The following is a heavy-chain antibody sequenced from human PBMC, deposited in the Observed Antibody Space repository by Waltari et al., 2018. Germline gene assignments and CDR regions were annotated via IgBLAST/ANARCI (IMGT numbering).Heavy chain of an antibody. CDR1: GGSITTSYYT. V-gene: IGHV4-39*01. Sequence: QLQLQESGPGLVKPSETLSRTCTGPGGSITTSYYTWAWIRQPPGKGLEWIATISYSGSTYYNPSLKSRVTISADTSKSQFSLKLSSVTAADTALYYCARHPTGFPNWFDSWGQGTLVTVSS. J-gene: IGHJ5*01. CDR3: ARHPTGFPNWFDS. CDR2: ISYSGST.